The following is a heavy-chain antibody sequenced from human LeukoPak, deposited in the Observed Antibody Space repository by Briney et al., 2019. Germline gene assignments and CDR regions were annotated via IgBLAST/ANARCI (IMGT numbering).Heavy chain of an antibody. J-gene: IGHJ6*02. CDR3: ARGGGLDV. V-gene: IGHV3-7*03. D-gene: IGHD3-16*01. CDR1: GFTFSDYY. CDR2: INHNGNVN. Sequence: GGSLRLSCAASGFTFSDYYMSWIRQTPGKGLEWVASINHNGNVNYYVDSVKGRFTISRDNAKNSLYLQMSNLRAEDTAVYFCARGGGLDVWGQGATVTVSS.